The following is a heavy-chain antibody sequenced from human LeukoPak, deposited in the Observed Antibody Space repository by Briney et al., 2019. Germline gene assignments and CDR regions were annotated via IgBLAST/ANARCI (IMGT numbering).Heavy chain of an antibody. J-gene: IGHJ2*01. D-gene: IGHD5-18*01. Sequence: SQTLSLTCAISGDSVSSNSATWNWIRHSPSRGLEWLGRTYYRSKWYNDYAVSVKSRITINPDTSKNQFSRQLNSVTPEDTAVYYCARAGSYGYYWYFDLWGRGTLVTVSS. V-gene: IGHV6-1*01. CDR1: GDSVSSNSAT. CDR3: ARAGSYGYYWYFDL. CDR2: TYYRSKWYN.